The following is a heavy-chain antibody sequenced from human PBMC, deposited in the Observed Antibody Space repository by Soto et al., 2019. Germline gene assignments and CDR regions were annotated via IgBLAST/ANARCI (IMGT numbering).Heavy chain of an antibody. V-gene: IGHV3-21*01. J-gene: IGHJ4*02. CDR1: GFTFSSYS. CDR3: ARVYCSGGSCYLDY. CDR2: ISSSSSYI. Sequence: EVQLVESGGGLVKPGGSLRLSCAASGFTFSSYSMNWVRQAPGKGLEWVSSISSSSSYIYYADSVKGRFTISRDNAKNSLYLRMNSLRAEDTAVYYCARVYCSGGSCYLDYWGQGTLVTVSS. D-gene: IGHD2-15*01.